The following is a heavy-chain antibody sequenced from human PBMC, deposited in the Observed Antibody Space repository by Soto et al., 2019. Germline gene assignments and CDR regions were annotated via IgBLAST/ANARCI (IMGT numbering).Heavy chain of an antibody. Sequence: SETLSLTCAVSGYSISSGYYWGWIRQPPGKGLEWIGSIYHSGSTYYNPSLKSRVTISVDTSKNQFSLKLSSVTAADTAVYYCANDKSLIVAVPQLFGGWFDPWGQGTLVTVSS. J-gene: IGHJ5*02. D-gene: IGHD3-22*01. CDR2: IYHSGST. CDR1: GYSISSGYY. CDR3: ANDKSLIVAVPQLFGGWFDP. V-gene: IGHV4-38-2*01.